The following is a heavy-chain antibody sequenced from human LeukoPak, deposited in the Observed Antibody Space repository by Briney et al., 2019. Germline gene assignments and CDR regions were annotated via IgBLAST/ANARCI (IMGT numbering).Heavy chain of an antibody. V-gene: IGHV3-20*04. CDR2: INWNGGST. J-gene: IGHJ4*02. D-gene: IGHD6-13*01. CDR1: GFTFDDYG. CDR3: ARDPITDSSSWITTSSNYYFDY. Sequence: GGSLRLSCAASGFTFDDYGMSWVRQAPGKGLEWVSGINWNGGSTGYADSVKGRFTISRDNAKNSLYLQMNSLRAEDTALYYFARDPITDSSSWITTSSNYYFDYWGQRTLVTVSS.